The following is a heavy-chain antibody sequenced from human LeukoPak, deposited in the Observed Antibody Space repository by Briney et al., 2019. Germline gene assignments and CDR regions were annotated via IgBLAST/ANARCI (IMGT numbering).Heavy chain of an antibody. Sequence: SETLSLTCSVSGGYISTSNYYWGWIRQPPGKGLEWIGTIYYSGSTYYNPSLKSRVTISVDTSKNQFSLKLSSVTAADTAVYYCARPGGTIFGVAPFDYWGQGTLVTVSS. V-gene: IGHV4-39*01. D-gene: IGHD3-3*01. CDR2: IYYSGST. CDR1: GGYISTSNYY. J-gene: IGHJ4*02. CDR3: ARPGGTIFGVAPFDY.